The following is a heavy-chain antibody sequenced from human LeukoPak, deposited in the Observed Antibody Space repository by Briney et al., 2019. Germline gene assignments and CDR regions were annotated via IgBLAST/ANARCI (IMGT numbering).Heavy chain of an antibody. Sequence: GGSLRISCVGSGFTFSKYSMNWVRPAPGKGLEWVWAISSASDYIYQADSVKGRFTISRDNAEKSLFLQMNSLRPEDTAVYYCARDRAMGATRGELDYWGQGTLVAVS. J-gene: IGHJ4*02. D-gene: IGHD1-26*01. V-gene: IGHV3-21*01. CDR1: GFTFSKYS. CDR3: ARDRAMGATRGELDY. CDR2: ISSASDYI.